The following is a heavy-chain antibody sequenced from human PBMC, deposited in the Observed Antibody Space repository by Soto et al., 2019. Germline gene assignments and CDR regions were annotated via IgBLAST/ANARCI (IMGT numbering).Heavy chain of an antibody. CDR2: ISSSSSYI. Sequence: GGSLRLSCAASGFTFSSYSMNWVRQAPGKGLEWVSSISSSSSYIYYADSVKGRFTISRDNAKNSLYLQMNSLRAEDTALYYCARDGSQSGYCSSTSCYAGPDCFDYWGQGTLVTVSS. V-gene: IGHV3-21*01. J-gene: IGHJ4*02. D-gene: IGHD2-2*01. CDR3: ARDGSQSGYCSSTSCYAGPDCFDY. CDR1: GFTFSSYS.